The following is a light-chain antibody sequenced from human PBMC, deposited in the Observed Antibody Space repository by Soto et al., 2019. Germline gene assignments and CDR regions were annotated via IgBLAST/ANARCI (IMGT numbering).Light chain of an antibody. Sequence: EIVLTQSPATLSLSPGDRATLSCRASQRVSRHLAWYQQKPGQAPRLLIYDASTRATGIPARFSGSGSGTDFTLTISSLVPEDFAVYYCQQRTKWPITFGQGTRLEIK. CDR3: QQRTKWPIT. J-gene: IGKJ5*01. CDR1: QRVSRH. V-gene: IGKV3-11*01. CDR2: DAS.